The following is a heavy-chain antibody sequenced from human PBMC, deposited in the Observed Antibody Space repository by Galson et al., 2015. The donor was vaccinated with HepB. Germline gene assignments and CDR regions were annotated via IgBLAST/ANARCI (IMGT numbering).Heavy chain of an antibody. J-gene: IGHJ6*02. CDR1: GGSISSSSYY. CDR2: IYYSGST. CDR3: SRQPFYGDYGYYYYYGMDV. D-gene: IGHD4-17*01. Sequence: SETLSLTCTVSGGSISSSSYYWGWIRQPPGKGLEWIGSIYYSGSTYYNPSLKSRVTISVDTSKNQFSLKLSYGPAADTAVYYCSRQPFYGDYGYYYYYGMDVWGQGTTVTVSS. V-gene: IGHV4-39*01.